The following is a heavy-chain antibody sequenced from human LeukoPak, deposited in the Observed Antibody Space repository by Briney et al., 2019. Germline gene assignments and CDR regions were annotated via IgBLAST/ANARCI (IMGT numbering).Heavy chain of an antibody. CDR2: ISGSGGTT. CDR3: AKGDAFDI. V-gene: IGHV3-23*01. CDR1: GFTFSSYA. J-gene: IGHJ3*02. Sequence: GGSLRLSCAASGFTFSSYAMSWVRQAPGKGLEWVSGISGSGGTTYYPDSMKGRFTISRDNSKNTLYLQMNSLRVEDTALYYCAKGDAFDIWGQGTMVTVSS.